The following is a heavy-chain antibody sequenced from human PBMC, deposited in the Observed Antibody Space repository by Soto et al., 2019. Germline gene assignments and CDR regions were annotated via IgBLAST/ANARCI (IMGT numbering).Heavy chain of an antibody. D-gene: IGHD5-18*01. CDR1: GFTFTSSA. CDR2: IVVGSGNT. V-gene: IGHV1-58*01. Sequence: GASVKVSCKASGFTFTSSAVQWVRQARGQRLEWIGWIVVGSGNTNYAQKLQERVTITRDMSTSTAYMELSSLSSEDTAVFFCAAAPYSYGYLNYYYYGMDVWGQGTTVTVSS. J-gene: IGHJ6*02. CDR3: AAAPYSYGYLNYYYYGMDV.